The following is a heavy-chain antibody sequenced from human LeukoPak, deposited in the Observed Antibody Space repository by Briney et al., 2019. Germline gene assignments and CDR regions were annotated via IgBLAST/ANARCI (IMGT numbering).Heavy chain of an antibody. Sequence: GGSLRLSCAASGFTFSSYAMNWVRQAPGKGLEWVSSISSSSSYIYYADSVKGRFTISRDNAKNSLYLQMNSLRAEDTAVYYCARALEMATTPLSQDYYYYYGMDVWGQGTTVTVSS. J-gene: IGHJ6*02. D-gene: IGHD5-24*01. CDR1: GFTFSSYA. V-gene: IGHV3-21*01. CDR3: ARALEMATTPLSQDYYYYYGMDV. CDR2: ISSSSSYI.